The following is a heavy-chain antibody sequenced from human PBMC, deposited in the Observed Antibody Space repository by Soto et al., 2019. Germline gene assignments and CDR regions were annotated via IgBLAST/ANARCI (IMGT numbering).Heavy chain of an antibody. CDR1: GYTFTSYY. Sequence: ASVKVSCKASGYTFTSYYMHWVRQAPGQGLEWMEIINPSGGSTSYAQKFQGRVTMTRDTSTSTVYMELSSLRSEDTAVYYCARGLLWFGELFGPNFDYWGQGTLVTVSS. CDR2: INPSGGST. D-gene: IGHD3-10*01. J-gene: IGHJ4*02. CDR3: ARGLLWFGELFGPNFDY. V-gene: IGHV1-46*01.